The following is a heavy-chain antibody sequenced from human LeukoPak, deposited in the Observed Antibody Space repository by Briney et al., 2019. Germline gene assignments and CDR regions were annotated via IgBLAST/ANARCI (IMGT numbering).Heavy chain of an antibody. V-gene: IGHV1-2*02. J-gene: IGHJ6*03. CDR1: GYTFTGYY. CDR2: INPNSGGT. Sequence: ASVKVSCKASGYTFTGYYMHWVRQAPGQGLEWMGWINPNSGGTNYAQKFQGRVTMTRDTSISTAYMELSRLRSDDTAVYYCARDRQLVTPAYYYMDVWGKGTTVTVSS. D-gene: IGHD6-6*01. CDR3: ARDRQLVTPAYYYMDV.